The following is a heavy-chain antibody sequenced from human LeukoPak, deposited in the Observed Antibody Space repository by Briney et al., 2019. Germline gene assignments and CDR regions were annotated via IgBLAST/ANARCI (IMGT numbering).Heavy chain of an antibody. CDR3: AKAHDRGYYYGFDY. J-gene: IGHJ4*02. Sequence: SGGSLRLSCAASGFTVSSNYMSWVRQAPGKGLEWVSVIYRGGNTYYADSVHGRFTMSRENPENTLYLQMNSLRAEDTAIYYCAKAHDRGYYYGFDYWGQGTLVTVSS. D-gene: IGHD3-22*01. CDR2: IYRGGNT. V-gene: IGHV3-66*01. CDR1: GFTVSSNY.